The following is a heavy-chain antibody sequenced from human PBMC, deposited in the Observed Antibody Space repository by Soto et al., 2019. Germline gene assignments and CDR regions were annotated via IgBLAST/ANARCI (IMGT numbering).Heavy chain of an antibody. D-gene: IGHD1-26*01. V-gene: IGHV3-23*01. CDR1: RLTFSMSA. CDR2: IIAMGIST. Sequence: SRRLSCTPSRLTFSMSAMRCVSQAQGEGLEWVSSIIAMGISTYYADSMKGRFTISRDNSKNTLYMLMNSLRAEAPSVYYSSKDTYSGLYHFGYWGQGTLVIV. CDR3: SKDTYSGLYHFGY. J-gene: IGHJ4*02.